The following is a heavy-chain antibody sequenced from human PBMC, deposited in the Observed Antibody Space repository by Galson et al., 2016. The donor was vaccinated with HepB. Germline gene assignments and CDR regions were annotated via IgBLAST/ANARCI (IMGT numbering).Heavy chain of an antibody. V-gene: IGHV3-9*01. CDR2: INWNSERI. CDR1: GFTLIDYA. CDR3: AKGHRRSSPYFHFQALDV. D-gene: IGHD3-9*01. J-gene: IGHJ6*02. Sequence: SLRLSCAASGFTLIDYAMHWVRQAPGKGLEWVSGINWNSERIDYVDSVKGRFTIYRDNAKNSLYLQMNSLTTEDTALYFCAKGHRRSSPYFHFQALDVWGQGTAVTASS.